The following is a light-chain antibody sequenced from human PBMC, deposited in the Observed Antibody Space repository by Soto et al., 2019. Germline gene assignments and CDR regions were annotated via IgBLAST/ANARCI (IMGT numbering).Light chain of an antibody. Sequence: IVLTQSRGTLSLSPGERATLSCRASQSVSSSYLAWYQQKPGQAPRLLIYGASSRATGIPDRFSGTGSGTNFTLSISRLEPEDFAVYYCQQYSSLWTFGQGTKVDIK. J-gene: IGKJ1*01. CDR1: QSVSSSY. CDR3: QQYSSLWT. CDR2: GAS. V-gene: IGKV3-20*01.